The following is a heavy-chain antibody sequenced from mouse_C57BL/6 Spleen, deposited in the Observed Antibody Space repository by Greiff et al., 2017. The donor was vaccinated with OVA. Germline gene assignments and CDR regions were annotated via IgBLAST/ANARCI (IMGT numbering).Heavy chain of an antibody. CDR2: IHPNSGST. J-gene: IGHJ2*01. V-gene: IGHV1-64*01. D-gene: IGHD2-5*01. CDR3: VYSNYFDFDY. Sequence: QVQLQQPGAELVKPGASVKLSCKASGYTFTSYWMHWVKQRPGQGLEWIGMIHPNSGSTNYNEKFKSKATLTVDKSSSTAYMQLSSLTSEDSAVYYCVYSNYFDFDYWGQGTTLTVSS. CDR1: GYTFTSYW.